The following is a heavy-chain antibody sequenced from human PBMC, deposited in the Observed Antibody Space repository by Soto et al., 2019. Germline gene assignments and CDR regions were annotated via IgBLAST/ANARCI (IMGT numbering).Heavy chain of an antibody. CDR3: ATAGYSSGYSYYYGMDV. Sequence: QVQLVQSGAEVKKPGASVKVSCKVSGYTLTELSMHWVRQAPGKGLEWMGGFDPEDGETIYAQKFQGRVTMTKDTSTDTAYMELSSLRSEDTAVYYCATAGYSSGYSYYYGMDVWGQGTTVTVSS. CDR2: FDPEDGET. J-gene: IGHJ6*02. V-gene: IGHV1-24*01. CDR1: GYTLTELS. D-gene: IGHD6-19*01.